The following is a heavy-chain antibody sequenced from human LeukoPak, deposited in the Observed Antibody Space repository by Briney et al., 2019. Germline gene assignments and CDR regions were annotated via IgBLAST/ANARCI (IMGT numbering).Heavy chain of an antibody. CDR2: IAGGNSYL. CDR3: ARDGGFRSSPDAFDI. J-gene: IGHJ3*02. CDR1: GFTFSTYT. V-gene: IGHV3-21*01. Sequence: GGSLRLSCAASGFTFSTYTMNWVRQAPGKGLEWVSSIAGGNSYLYYADSVKGRFTISRDNAKNSLYLQMNSLRAEDTAVYYCARDGGFRSSPDAFDIWGQGTMVTVSS. D-gene: IGHD2-15*01.